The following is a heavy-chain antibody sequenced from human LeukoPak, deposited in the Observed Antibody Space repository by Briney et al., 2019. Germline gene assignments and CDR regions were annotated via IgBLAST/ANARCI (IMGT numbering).Heavy chain of an antibody. CDR3: ARGGSSRYTRLNYYYYMDV. Sequence: GGSLRLSCAASGFTFSSYLMSWVRQAAGKGLEGVANIKQDGSEKYYVDSVKGRFTISRDNAKNSLYLQMNSLRAEDTAVYYCARGGSSRYTRLNYYYYMDVWGKGTTVTVSS. CDR1: GFTFSSYL. J-gene: IGHJ6*03. D-gene: IGHD6-13*01. V-gene: IGHV3-7*01. CDR2: IKQDGSEK.